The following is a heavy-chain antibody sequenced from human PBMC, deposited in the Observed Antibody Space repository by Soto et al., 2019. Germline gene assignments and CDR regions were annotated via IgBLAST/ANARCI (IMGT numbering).Heavy chain of an antibody. Sequence: QVQLVESGGGVVQPGRSLRLSCAASGFTFSSYAMHWVRQAPGKGLEWVAVISYDGSNKYYADSVKGRFTISRDNSKNTLYLQVNSVRAEDRAVYYCARDGLLGYFDYWGQGTLVTVSS. D-gene: IGHD3-16*01. CDR1: GFTFSSYA. V-gene: IGHV3-30-3*01. CDR3: ARDGLLGYFDY. CDR2: ISYDGSNK. J-gene: IGHJ4*02.